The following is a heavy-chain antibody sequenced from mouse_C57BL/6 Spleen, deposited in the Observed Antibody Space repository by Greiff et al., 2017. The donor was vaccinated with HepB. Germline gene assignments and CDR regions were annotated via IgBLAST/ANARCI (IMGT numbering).Heavy chain of an antibody. D-gene: IGHD1-1*01. V-gene: IGHV1-59*01. J-gene: IGHJ1*03. CDR3: ARYWDYGSSYWYFDV. CDR1: GYTFTSYW. CDR2: IDPSDSYT. Sequence: VQLQQSGAELVRPGTSVKLSCKASGYTFTSYWMHWVKQRPGQGLEWIGVIDPSDSYTNYNQKFKGKATLTVDTSSSTAYMQLSSLTSEDSAVYYCARYWDYGSSYWYFDVWGTGTTVTVSS.